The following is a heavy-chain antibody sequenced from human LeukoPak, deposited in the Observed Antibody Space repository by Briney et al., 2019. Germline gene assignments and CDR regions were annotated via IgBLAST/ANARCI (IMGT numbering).Heavy chain of an antibody. D-gene: IGHD6-6*01. J-gene: IGHJ4*02. Sequence: GASVKVSCKTSGYTFTGYYIHWVRQAPGQGLEWMGRINPNSGGTNYAQKFQGRVTMTRDTSISTAYMELSRLRSDDTAVYYCARVHSSSSWATFDYWGQGTLVTVSS. CDR3: ARVHSSSSWATFDY. V-gene: IGHV1-2*06. CDR2: INPNSGGT. CDR1: GYTFTGYY.